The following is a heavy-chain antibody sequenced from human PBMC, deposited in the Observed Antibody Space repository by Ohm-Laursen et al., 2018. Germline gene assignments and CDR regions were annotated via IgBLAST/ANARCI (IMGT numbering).Heavy chain of an antibody. CDR1: GFTFSSYW. CDR3: ARGSPSRYYYYYGMDV. CDR2: IKQDGSEK. Sequence: GSLRLSCTASGFTFSSYWMSWVRQAPGKGLEWVANIKQDGSEKYNVDSVKGRFTISRDNAKKSLYLQMNSLRVEDTAVYYCARGSPSRYYYYYGMDVWGQGTTVTVSS. D-gene: IGHD6-13*01. J-gene: IGHJ6*02. V-gene: IGHV3-7*01.